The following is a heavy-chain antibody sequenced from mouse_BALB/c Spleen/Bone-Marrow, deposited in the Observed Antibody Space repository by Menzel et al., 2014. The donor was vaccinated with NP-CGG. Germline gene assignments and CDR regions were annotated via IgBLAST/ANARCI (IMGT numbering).Heavy chain of an antibody. D-gene: IGHD2-4*01. CDR3: AIYYDYDYAMDY. CDR1: GFSLTSYG. Sequence: QVQLKDSGPGLVAPSQSLSITCTVSGFSLTSYGVHWVRQPPGKGLEWLGVIWAGGSTNYNSAFMSRLSISKDNSKSQVFLKMNSLQTDDTAMYYCAIYYDYDYAMDYWGQGTSVTVSS. J-gene: IGHJ4*01. V-gene: IGHV2-9*02. CDR2: IWAGGST.